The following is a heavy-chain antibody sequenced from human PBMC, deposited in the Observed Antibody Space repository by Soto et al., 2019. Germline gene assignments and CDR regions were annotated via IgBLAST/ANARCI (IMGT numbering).Heavy chain of an antibody. CDR2: INPTTGDT. CDR1: AYTFTGNY. Sequence: QVQLVQSGAEVKKPGASVKVSCKASAYTFTGNYLHWVRQAPGQGLEWMGGINPTTGDTKSTQKFQGRVTMTWDTAISTAYMDLSRLRSDDTAIYFCARGFCSAIGCSHYFDYWGQGTLVTVSS. CDR3: ARGFCSAIGCSHYFDY. V-gene: IGHV1-2*02. D-gene: IGHD2-2*01. J-gene: IGHJ4*02.